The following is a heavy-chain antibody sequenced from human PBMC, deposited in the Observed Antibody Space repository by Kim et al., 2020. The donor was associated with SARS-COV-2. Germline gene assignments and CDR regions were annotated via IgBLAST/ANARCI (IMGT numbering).Heavy chain of an antibody. V-gene: IGHV4-31*03. J-gene: IGHJ4*02. Sequence: SETLSLTCTVSGGSISSGGYYWSWIRQHPGKGLEWIGYIYYSGSTYYNPSLKSRVTISVDTSKNQFSLKLSSVTAADTAVYYCARETDSSGYGLDYWGQGTLVTVSS. CDR1: GGSISSGGYY. CDR2: IYYSGST. D-gene: IGHD5-12*01. CDR3: ARETDSSGYGLDY.